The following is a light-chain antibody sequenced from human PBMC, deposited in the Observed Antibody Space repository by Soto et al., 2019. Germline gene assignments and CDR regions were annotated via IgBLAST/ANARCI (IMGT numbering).Light chain of an antibody. J-gene: IGLJ7*01. V-gene: IGLV2-23*02. Sequence: QPVLTQPASVSGSPGQSITISCTGTSSDVGGYNLVSWYQQHPGKAPKLMISEVSKRPSGISDRFSGSKSGSTASLTISGRQADDEADYYCCSYAGTSTHTVFGGGTKLTVL. CDR1: SSDVGGYNL. CDR2: EVS. CDR3: CSYAGTSTHTV.